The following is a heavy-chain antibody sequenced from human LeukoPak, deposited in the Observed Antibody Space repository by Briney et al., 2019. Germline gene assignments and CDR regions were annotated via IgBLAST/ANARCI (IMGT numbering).Heavy chain of an antibody. V-gene: IGHV3-23*01. J-gene: IGHJ5*02. D-gene: IGHD3-3*01. CDR2: INDDTP. Sequence: PGGSLRLSCTTSGFSFNTYSMSWVRQSSGKGLEWVSAINDDTPYYTDSVKGRFTVSRDKSKDTLYLHLNSLRAEDTAIYYCAKEHDLWHKQGNWFDTWGQGVLVTVSS. CDR1: GFSFNTYS. CDR3: AKEHDLWHKQGNWFDT.